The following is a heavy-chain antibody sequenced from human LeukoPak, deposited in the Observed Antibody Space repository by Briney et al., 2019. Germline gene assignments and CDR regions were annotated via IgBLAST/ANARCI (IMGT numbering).Heavy chain of an antibody. V-gene: IGHV3-30-3*01. Sequence: GGSLRLSCAASGFDFYRYALHWVRQAPGKGLEWVAGISYDGNKKFYADSVKGRFTISRDNSKNTLYLQMNSLRAEDTAVYYCAKDLYYYGSGSSGFDYWGQGTLVTVSS. J-gene: IGHJ4*02. CDR1: GFDFYRYA. CDR2: ISYDGNKK. D-gene: IGHD3-10*01. CDR3: AKDLYYYGSGSSGFDY.